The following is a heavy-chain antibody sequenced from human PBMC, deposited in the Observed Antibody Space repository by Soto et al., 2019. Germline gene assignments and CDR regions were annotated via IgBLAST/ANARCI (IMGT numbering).Heavy chain of an antibody. D-gene: IGHD3-22*01. V-gene: IGHV1-69*01. J-gene: IGHJ4*02. CDR3: ARYPFLGYHSSGSTPWGYFDY. CDR1: GGTFSSYA. CDR2: IIPIFGTA. Sequence: QVQLVQSGAEVKKPGSSVKVSCKASGGTFSSYAISWVRQAPGQGLEWMGGIIPIFGTANYSQKFQGRVTITPDQPTSTAYMELSSLPSEDTAVYYCARYPFLGYHSSGSTPWGYFDYWGQGTLVTVSS.